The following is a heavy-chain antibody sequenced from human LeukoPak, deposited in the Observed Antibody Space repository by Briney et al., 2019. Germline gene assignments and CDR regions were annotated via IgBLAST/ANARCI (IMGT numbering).Heavy chain of an antibody. CDR3: ARGDDSSGYYYPRTYRSRSEYFQH. D-gene: IGHD3-22*01. CDR2: IIPIFGTA. Sequence: SVKVSCKASGGTFSSYATSWVRQAPGQGLEWMGRIIPIFGTANYAQKFQGRVTITTDESTSTAYMELSSLRSEDTAVYYCARGDDSSGYYYPRTYRSRSEYFQHWGQGTLVTVSS. V-gene: IGHV1-69*05. J-gene: IGHJ1*01. CDR1: GGTFSSYA.